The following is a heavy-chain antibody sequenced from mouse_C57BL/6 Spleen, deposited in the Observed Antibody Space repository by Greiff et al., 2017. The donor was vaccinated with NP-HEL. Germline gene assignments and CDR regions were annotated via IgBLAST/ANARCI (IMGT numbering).Heavy chain of an antibody. D-gene: IGHD1-1*01. V-gene: IGHV1-15*01. J-gene: IGHJ3*01. CDR2: IDPEPGGT. Sequence: VQLQQSGAELVRPGASVTLSCKASGYTFTDYEMHWVKQTPVHGLEWIGAIDPEPGGTAYNQKFKGKTILTADKSSSTAYMELRSLTSEDAAVYYCTRWGYYGGFAYWGQGTLVTVSA. CDR1: GYTFTDYE. CDR3: TRWGYYGGFAY.